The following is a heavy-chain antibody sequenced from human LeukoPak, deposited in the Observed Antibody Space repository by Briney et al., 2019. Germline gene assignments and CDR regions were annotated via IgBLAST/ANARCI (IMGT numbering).Heavy chain of an antibody. CDR2: ISAYNGNT. CDR1: GYTFTSYG. Sequence: GASVKVSCKASGYTFTSYGISWVRQAPGQGLEWMGWISAYNGNTNYAQKLQGRVTMTTDTSTSTAYMELRSLRSDDTAVYYCARDPPYDFWSGYHNRPNDHWGQGTLVTVSS. V-gene: IGHV1-18*01. D-gene: IGHD3-3*01. J-gene: IGHJ4*02. CDR3: ARDPPYDFWSGYHNRPNDH.